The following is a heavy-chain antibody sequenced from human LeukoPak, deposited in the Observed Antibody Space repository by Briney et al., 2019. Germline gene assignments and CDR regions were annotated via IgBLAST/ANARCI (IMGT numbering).Heavy chain of an antibody. CDR2: IWYDGSNK. Sequence: GGSLRLSCAASGFTFSSYGMHWVRQAPGKGLEWVAVIWYDGSNKYYADSVKGRFTISRDNSKNTLYLQMNSLRAEDTAVYYCTRIPSSTSSWYYFDYWGQGTLVTVSS. CDR1: GFTFSSYG. D-gene: IGHD6-13*01. CDR3: TRIPSSTSSWYYFDY. V-gene: IGHV3-33*08. J-gene: IGHJ4*02.